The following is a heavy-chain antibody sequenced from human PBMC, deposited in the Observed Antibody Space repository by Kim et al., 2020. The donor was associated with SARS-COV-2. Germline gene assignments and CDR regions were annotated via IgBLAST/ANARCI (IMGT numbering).Heavy chain of an antibody. CDR3: ARGRGSGWYSEGWFDP. CDR1: GFTFSSYD. V-gene: IGHV3-13*01. J-gene: IGHJ5*02. Sequence: GGSLRLSCAASGFTFSSYDMHWVRQATGKGLEWVSAIGTAGDTYYPGSVKGRFTISRENAKNSLYLQMNSLRAGDTAVYYCARGRGSGWYSEGWFDPWGQGTLVTVSS. D-gene: IGHD6-19*01. CDR2: IGTAGDT.